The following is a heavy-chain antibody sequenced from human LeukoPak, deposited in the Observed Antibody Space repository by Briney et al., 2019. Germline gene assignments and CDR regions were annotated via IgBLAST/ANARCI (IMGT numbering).Heavy chain of an antibody. CDR3: ARDFDYIFDY. CDR2: IKEDGRDQ. V-gene: IGHV3-7*04. Sequence: GGSLRLSCAPSGFTFSNFWMSWVRQAPGKGLEWVAKIKEDGRDQYYVDSVKGRFIISRDNAKNALYLQMHSLRVEDTAVYYCARDFDYIFDYWGQGTLVTVSS. J-gene: IGHJ4*02. D-gene: IGHD3-9*01. CDR1: GFTFSNFW.